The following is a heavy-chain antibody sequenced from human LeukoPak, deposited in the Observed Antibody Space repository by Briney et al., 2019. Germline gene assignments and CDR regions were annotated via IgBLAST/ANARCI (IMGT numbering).Heavy chain of an antibody. J-gene: IGHJ4*02. Sequence: GGSLRLSCAASGFTFSSYSMNWVRQAPGKGLEWVSYISSSSSTIYYADSVKGRFTISRDNAKNSLYLQMNSLRAEDTAVYYCARGRDDYGGKKPGPHFDYWGQGTLVTVSS. CDR1: GFTFSSYS. CDR3: ARGRDDYGGKKPGPHFDY. CDR2: ISSSSSTI. V-gene: IGHV3-48*01. D-gene: IGHD4-23*01.